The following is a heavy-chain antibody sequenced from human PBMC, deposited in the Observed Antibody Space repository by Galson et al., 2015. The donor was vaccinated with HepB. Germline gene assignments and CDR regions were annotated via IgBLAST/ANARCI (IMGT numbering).Heavy chain of an antibody. CDR3: ARDLMRSYCSGGSCYELTSTGCDY. Sequence: SVKVSCKASGYTFTSYAMHWVRQAPGQRLEWMGWINAGNGNTKYSQKFQGRVTITRDTSASTAYMELSSLRSEDTAVYYCARDLMRSYCSGGSCYELTSTGCDYWGQGTLVTVSS. CDR2: INAGNGNT. D-gene: IGHD2-15*01. J-gene: IGHJ4*02. CDR1: GYTFTSYA. V-gene: IGHV1-3*01.